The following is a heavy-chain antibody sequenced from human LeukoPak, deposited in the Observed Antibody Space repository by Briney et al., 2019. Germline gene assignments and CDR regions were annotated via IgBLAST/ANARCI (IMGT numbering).Heavy chain of an antibody. CDR2: IYSGGST. V-gene: IGHV3-53*01. D-gene: IGHD3-10*01. J-gene: IGHJ6*03. CDR3: ASGSGSYRTPYYYMDV. CDR1: GFTVSSNY. Sequence: GGSLRLSCAASGFTVSSNYMSWVRQAPGKGLEWVSVIYSGGSTYYADSVKGRFTVSRDNSKNTLYLQMNSLRAEDTAVYYCASGSGSYRTPYYYMDVWGTGTTVTVSS.